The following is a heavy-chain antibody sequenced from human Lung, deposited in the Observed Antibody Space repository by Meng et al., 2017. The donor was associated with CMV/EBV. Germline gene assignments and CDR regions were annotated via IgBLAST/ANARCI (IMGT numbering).Heavy chain of an antibody. CDR2: IYYSGST. D-gene: IGHD1-7*01. CDR1: GGSISSYY. Sequence: SETLSLTCTVSGGSISSYYWSWIRQPPGKGLEWIGYIYYSGSTNYNPSLKSRVTISVDTSKNQFSLKLSSVTAADTAVYYCARVAKSTITGTTPYYYYGMDVXGQRXTVTVSS. CDR3: ARVAKSTITGTTPYYYYGMDV. V-gene: IGHV4-59*01. J-gene: IGHJ6*02.